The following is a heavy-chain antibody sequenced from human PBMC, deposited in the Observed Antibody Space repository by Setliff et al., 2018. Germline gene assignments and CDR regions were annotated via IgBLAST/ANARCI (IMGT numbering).Heavy chain of an antibody. CDR3: TVYNTGSSKDHY. CDR1: GGSISSGSYY. J-gene: IGHJ4*02. D-gene: IGHD2-8*02. CDR2: IYYSGST. V-gene: IGHV4-61*10. Sequence: SETLSLTCTVSGGSISSGSYYWSWIRQPAGKGLEWIGHIYYSGSTYYNPSLKSRVTISVDTSKNQFSLKLSSVTAADTALYYCTVYNTGSSKDHYWGQGTPVTVSS.